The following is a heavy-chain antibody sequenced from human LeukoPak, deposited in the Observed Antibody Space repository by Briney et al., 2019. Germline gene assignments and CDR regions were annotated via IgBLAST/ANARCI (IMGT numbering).Heavy chain of an antibody. CDR3: ANGNSDGLYYFDF. D-gene: IGHD5-18*01. CDR1: GFTFSNYA. V-gene: IGHV3-23*01. CDR2: ISGSGGGT. J-gene: IGHJ4*02. Sequence: GGSLRLSCAPSGFTFSNYAMSWVRQAPGKGLEWVSAISGSGGGTYYADSVKGRFTISRDNSKNTLSLQMNSLRAEDTAVYYCANGNSDGLYYFDFWGQGTLVTVSS.